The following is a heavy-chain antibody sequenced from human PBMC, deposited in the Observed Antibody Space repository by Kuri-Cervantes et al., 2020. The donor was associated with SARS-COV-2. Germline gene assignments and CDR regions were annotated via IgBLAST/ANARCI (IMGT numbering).Heavy chain of an antibody. CDR1: GYTLTELS. Sequence: ASVKVSCKVSGYTLTELSMHWVRQAPGKGLEWMGGFDPEDGETIYAQKFQGRVTITADKSTSTAYMELSSLRSEDTAVYYCARGADERHHLYYFDYWGQGTLVTVSS. D-gene: IGHD1-14*01. CDR2: FDPEDGET. J-gene: IGHJ4*02. CDR3: ARGADERHHLYYFDY. V-gene: IGHV1-24*01.